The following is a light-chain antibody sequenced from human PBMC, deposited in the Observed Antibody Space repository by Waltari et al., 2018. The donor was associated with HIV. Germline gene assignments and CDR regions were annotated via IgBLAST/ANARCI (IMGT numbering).Light chain of an antibody. Sequence: QSALTQPASVSGLLGQSINISCTRISTYSRVFHFVSWCQQHPGQIPRLIIFDINNRPSEVSDHFTGSRSGNAASLTCWGRQCGDEAHYYCASNRLDYTLIFGGETKLTV. CDR3: ASNRLDYTLI. V-gene: IGLV2-14*03. CDR1: STYSRVFHF. J-gene: IGLJ2*01. CDR2: DIN.